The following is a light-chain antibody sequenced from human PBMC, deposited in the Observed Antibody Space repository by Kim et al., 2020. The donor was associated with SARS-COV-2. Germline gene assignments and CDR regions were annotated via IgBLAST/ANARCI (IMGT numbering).Light chain of an antibody. V-gene: IGKV1-12*01. CDR2: AAS. Sequence: DIQMTQSPSSVSASVGDRVTITCRASQRISSWLAWYQQKPGKAPKPLIYAASSLQSGVPSRFSGSGSETDFTLTISSLQPEDFATYYCQQANSFPWTFGQGTKVEIK. CDR3: QQANSFPWT. CDR1: QRISSW. J-gene: IGKJ1*01.